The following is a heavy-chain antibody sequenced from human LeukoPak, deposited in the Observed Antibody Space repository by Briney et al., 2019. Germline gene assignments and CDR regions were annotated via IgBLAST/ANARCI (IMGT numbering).Heavy chain of an antibody. D-gene: IGHD3-16*01. CDR2: ISSSGSTI. J-gene: IGHJ4*02. V-gene: IGHV3-48*04. Sequence: PGGSLRLSCAASGFTFSSYSMNWVRQAPGKGLEWVSYISSSGSTIYYADSVKGRFTISRDNAKNSLYLQMNSLRAEDTAVYYCARAGYDYVWGSPPLDYWGQGTLVTVSS. CDR1: GFTFSSYS. CDR3: ARAGYDYVWGSPPLDY.